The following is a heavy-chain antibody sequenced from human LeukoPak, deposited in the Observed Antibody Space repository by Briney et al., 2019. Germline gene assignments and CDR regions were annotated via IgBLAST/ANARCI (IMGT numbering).Heavy chain of an antibody. CDR1: GGTFSSYA. Sequence: ALVKVSCKASGGTFSSYAISWVRQAPGQGLEWMGRIIPILGIANYAQKSQGRVTITADKSTSTAYMELSSLRSEDTAVYYCARAGWEPDPFDPWGQGTLVTVSS. CDR2: IIPILGIA. J-gene: IGHJ5*02. D-gene: IGHD1-26*01. V-gene: IGHV1-69*04. CDR3: ARAGWEPDPFDP.